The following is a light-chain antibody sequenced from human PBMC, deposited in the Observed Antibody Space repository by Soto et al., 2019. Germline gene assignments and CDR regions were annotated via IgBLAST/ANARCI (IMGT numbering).Light chain of an antibody. Sequence: DIQMTQSPSTLSGSVGDRVTITCRASQTISSWLAWYQQKPGKAPKLLIYKASTLKSGVPSRFIGSGSGTEFTLTISSLQPDDFATYYCQHYNSYSEALGQGTKVELK. CDR2: KAS. V-gene: IGKV1-5*03. CDR3: QHYNSYSEA. J-gene: IGKJ1*01. CDR1: QTISSW.